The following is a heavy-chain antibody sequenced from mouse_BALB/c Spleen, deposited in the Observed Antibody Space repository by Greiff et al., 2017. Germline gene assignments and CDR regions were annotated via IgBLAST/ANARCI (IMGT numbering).Heavy chain of an antibody. Sequence: DVKLQESGPGLVKPSQSLSLTCTVTGYSITSDYAWNWIRQFPGNKLEWMGYISYSGSTSYNPSLKSRISITRDTSKNQFFLQLNSVTTEDTATYYCARAHYYGHGYFDVWGAGTTVTVSS. V-gene: IGHV3-2*02. D-gene: IGHD1-1*01. CDR1: GYSITSDYA. J-gene: IGHJ1*01. CDR3: ARAHYYGHGYFDV. CDR2: ISYSGST.